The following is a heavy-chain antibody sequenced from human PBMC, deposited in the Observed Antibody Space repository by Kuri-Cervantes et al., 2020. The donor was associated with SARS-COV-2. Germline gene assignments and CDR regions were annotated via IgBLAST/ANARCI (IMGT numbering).Heavy chain of an antibody. CDR2: INPSGGST. J-gene: IGHJ4*02. D-gene: IGHD2-21*01. CDR1: GGTFSSYT. V-gene: IGHV1-46*01. CDR3: YCAPKEGFDS. Sequence: ASVKVSCKASGGTFSSYTISWVRQAPGQGLEWMGIINPSGGSTSYAQIFQGRVTMTRDTSTSTVYMELSSLTSEDTAIYYCYCAPKEGFDSWGQGTLVTVSS.